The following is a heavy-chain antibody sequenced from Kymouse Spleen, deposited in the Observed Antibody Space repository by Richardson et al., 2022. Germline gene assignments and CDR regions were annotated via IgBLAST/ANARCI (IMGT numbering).Heavy chain of an antibody. D-gene: IGHD1-26*01. V-gene: IGHV3-30*18. J-gene: IGHJ6*02. Sequence: QVQLVESGGGVVQPGRSLRLSCAASGFTFSSYGMHWVRQAPGKGLEWVAVISYDGSNKYYADSVKGRFTISRDNSKNTLYLQMNSLRAEDTAVYYCAKEKWELSDYYGMDVWGQGTTVTVSS. CDR2: ISYDGSNK. CDR1: GFTFSSYG. CDR3: AKEKWELSDYYGMDV.